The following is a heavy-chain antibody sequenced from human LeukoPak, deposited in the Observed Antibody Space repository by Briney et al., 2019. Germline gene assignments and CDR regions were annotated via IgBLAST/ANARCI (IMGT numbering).Heavy chain of an antibody. CDR2: INPSGGST. CDR1: GYTFTSYY. CDR3: ARGRDSSGYDDAFDI. V-gene: IGHV1-46*01. D-gene: IGHD3-22*01. Sequence: ASVKVSCKASGYTFTSYYMHWVRQAPGQGLEWMGIINPSGGSTSYAQKFQGRVTMTRDMSTSTDYMELSSLRSEDTAVYYCARGRDSSGYDDAFDIWGQGTMVTVSS. J-gene: IGHJ3*02.